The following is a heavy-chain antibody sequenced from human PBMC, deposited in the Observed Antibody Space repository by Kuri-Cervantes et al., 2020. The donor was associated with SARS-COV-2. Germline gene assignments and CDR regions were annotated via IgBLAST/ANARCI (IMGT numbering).Heavy chain of an antibody. CDR3: ARSCTYARCSEYFQH. V-gene: IGHV3-66*02. Sequence: GGSLRLSCAASGFIVSSSYMSWVRQAPGKGLEWVSIIYAGGGTYYADSVKGQFTISRDISKNTVLLQTNRLRPEDTAVYYCARSCTYARCSEYFQHWGQGTLVTVSS. CDR2: IYAGGGT. CDR1: GFIVSSSY. D-gene: IGHD2-8*01. J-gene: IGHJ1*01.